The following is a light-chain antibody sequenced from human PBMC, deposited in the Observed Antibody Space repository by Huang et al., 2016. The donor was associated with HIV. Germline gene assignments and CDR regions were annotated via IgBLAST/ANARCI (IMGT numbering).Light chain of an antibody. CDR2: WAS. V-gene: IGKV4-1*01. CDR3: QQYYSSPQT. Sequence: DLIMTQSPDSLAVSLGDRATLNCRSSQSVYSSSTSKDYMAWFQQKPGQPPRLLLFWASTRDARVPDRFSGSGSGTHFTLTIANLEAEDAAIYYCQQYYSSPQTFGQGTRVEVK. J-gene: IGKJ1*01. CDR1: QSVYSSSTSKDY.